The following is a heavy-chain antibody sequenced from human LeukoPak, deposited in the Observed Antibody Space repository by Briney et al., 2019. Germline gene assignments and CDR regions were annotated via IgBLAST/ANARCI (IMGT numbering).Heavy chain of an antibody. Sequence: GGSLRLSCAASGFTFSSYGMHWVRQAPGKGLEWVSAILGGGGTTYYADSVKGRFTISRDNSKNTLYLQMNSLRAEDTAVYYCAITPQRYFDLWGRGTLVTVSS. CDR3: AITPQRYFDL. J-gene: IGHJ2*01. CDR1: GFTFSSYG. CDR2: ILGGGGTT. V-gene: IGHV3-NL1*01.